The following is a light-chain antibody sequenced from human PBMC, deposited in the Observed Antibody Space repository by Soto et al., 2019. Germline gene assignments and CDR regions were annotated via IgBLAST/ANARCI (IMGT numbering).Light chain of an antibody. CDR3: QQSYITPAG. V-gene: IGKV1-39*01. CDR1: QSISTH. CDR2: GAS. J-gene: IGKJ4*01. Sequence: DIRMTQSPSSLSASVGDRVTITCRASQSISTHLNWYQQKPVKAPNLLIYGASDLQSGVPSRFSGSGSGTDFTLTISSLQPEDFATYFCQQSYITPAGFGGGTKVEIK.